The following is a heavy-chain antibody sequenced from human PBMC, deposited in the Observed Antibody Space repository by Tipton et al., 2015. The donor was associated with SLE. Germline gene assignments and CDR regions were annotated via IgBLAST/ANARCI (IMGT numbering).Heavy chain of an antibody. CDR2: IYSGGST. CDR3: AKVAVAGRDY. D-gene: IGHD6-19*01. J-gene: IGHJ4*02. Sequence: SLRLSCAASGFTFGSYAMSWVRQAPGKGLEWVSVIYSGGSTYYADSVKGRFTISRDNSKNTLYLQMSSLRADDTAVYYCAKVAVAGRDYWGQGTLVTVSS. V-gene: IGHV3-23*03. CDR1: GFTFGSYA.